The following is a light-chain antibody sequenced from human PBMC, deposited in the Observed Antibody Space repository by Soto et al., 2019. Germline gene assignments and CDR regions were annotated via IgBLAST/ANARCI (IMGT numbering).Light chain of an antibody. V-gene: IGLV2-8*01. CDR3: SSYAGSNNFI. CDR1: SRDVGGYKY. CDR2: EVN. J-gene: IGLJ1*01. Sequence: QSALTQPPSASGSPGQSVTISCTGTSRDVGGYKYVSWYQQHPGKAPKLMIYEVNKRPSGVPDRFSGSKSGNTASLTVSGLQAEDEADYYCSSYAGSNNFIFGTGTKVTVL.